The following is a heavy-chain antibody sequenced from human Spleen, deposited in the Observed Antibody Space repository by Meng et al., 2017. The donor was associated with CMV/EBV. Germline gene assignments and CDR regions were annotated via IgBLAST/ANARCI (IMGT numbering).Heavy chain of an antibody. CDR2: ISYDGSNK. Sequence: GESLKISCAASGFTFSSYAMHWVRQAPGKGLEWVAVISYDGSNKYYADSVKGRFTISRDNSKNTLYLQMNSPRAEDTAVYYCARAGTGFDYWGQGTLVTVSS. CDR3: ARAGTGFDY. D-gene: IGHD1-14*01. V-gene: IGHV3-30*04. CDR1: GFTFSSYA. J-gene: IGHJ4*02.